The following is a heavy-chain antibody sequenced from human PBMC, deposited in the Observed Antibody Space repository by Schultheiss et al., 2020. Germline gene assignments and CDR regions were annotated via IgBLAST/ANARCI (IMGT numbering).Heavy chain of an antibody. J-gene: IGHJ4*02. Sequence: SQTLSLTCAVSGYSISSGYYWGWIRQPPGKGLEWIGYIYYSGSTNYNPSLKSRVTISVDTSKNQFSLKLSSVTAADTAVYYCARAYSGYDFDYWGQGTLVTVSS. D-gene: IGHD5-12*01. CDR1: GYSISSGYY. CDR3: ARAYSGYDFDY. CDR2: IYYSGST. V-gene: IGHV4-38-2*01.